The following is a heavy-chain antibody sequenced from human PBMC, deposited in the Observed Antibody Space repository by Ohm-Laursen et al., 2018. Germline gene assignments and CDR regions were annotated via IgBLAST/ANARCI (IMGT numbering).Heavy chain of an antibody. CDR3: AGGSGYDFWSGYYDDYYYYGMDV. CDR2: ISAYNGNT. D-gene: IGHD3-3*01. Sequence: SVKVSCKASGYTFTSYGISWVRQAPGQGLEWMGWISAYNGNTNYAQKLQGRVTMTTDTSTSTAYMELRSLRSDDTAVYYCAGGSGYDFWSGYYDDYYYYGMDVWGQGTTVTVSS. CDR1: GYTFTSYG. J-gene: IGHJ6*02. V-gene: IGHV1-18*01.